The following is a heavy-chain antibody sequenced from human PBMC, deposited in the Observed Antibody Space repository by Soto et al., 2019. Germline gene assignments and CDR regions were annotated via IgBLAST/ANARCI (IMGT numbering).Heavy chain of an antibody. CDR2: INHRGST. CDR1: GGSFSGCY. Sequence: QVQLQQLGAGLLKPSETLSLTCAVYGGSFSGCYWSWIRQPPGKGLEWIGEINHRGSTNYNPSLKSRVTISVDTSKNQFSLKLSSVTAADTAVYYCAGFGELFLDVWGQGTTVTVSS. J-gene: IGHJ6*02. V-gene: IGHV4-34*01. CDR3: AGFGELFLDV. D-gene: IGHD3-10*01.